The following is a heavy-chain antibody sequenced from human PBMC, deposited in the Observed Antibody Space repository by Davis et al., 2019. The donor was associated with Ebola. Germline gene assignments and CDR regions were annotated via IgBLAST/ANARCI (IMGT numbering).Heavy chain of an antibody. V-gene: IGHV1-69*04. CDR2: IIPILGIA. D-gene: IGHD3-3*01. J-gene: IGHJ6*02. CDR1: GGTFSSYA. CDR3: ARDSIWSGYYAFGYYYYGMDV. Sequence: SVKVSCKASGGTFSSYAISWVRQAPGQGLEWMGRIIPILGIANYAQKFQGRVTITADKSTSTAYMELSSLRSEDTAVYYCARDSIWSGYYAFGYYYYGMDVWDQGTTVTVSS.